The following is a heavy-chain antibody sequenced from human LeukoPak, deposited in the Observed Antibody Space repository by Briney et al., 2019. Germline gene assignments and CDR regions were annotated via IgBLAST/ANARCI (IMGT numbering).Heavy chain of an antibody. CDR2: IYHSGST. J-gene: IGHJ4*02. D-gene: IGHD2-21*02. CDR3: ARAKPLYCGGDCYHFDY. Sequence: SQTLSLTCTVSGASISSGTYSWSWIRQPPGKGLEWIGYIYHSGSTYYNPSLKSRVTISVDRSKNQFSLKLSSVTAADTAVYYCARAKPLYCGGDCYHFDYWGQGTLVTVSS. V-gene: IGHV4-30-2*01. CDR1: GASISSGTYS.